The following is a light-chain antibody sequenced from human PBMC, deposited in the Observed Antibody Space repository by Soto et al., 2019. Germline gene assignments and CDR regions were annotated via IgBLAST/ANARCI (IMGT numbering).Light chain of an antibody. CDR2: GAS. V-gene: IGKV3-20*01. CDR1: QSVSSSD. Sequence: IVLTQSPGTLSLSPGEGATLSCRASQSVSSSDLAWYQQKLGQAPRLLIYGASRRATGVPDRFSGSGSGTDFALTISRLEPEHFAVYYCQQYGSSSQTFGQGTKVDIK. J-gene: IGKJ1*01. CDR3: QQYGSSSQT.